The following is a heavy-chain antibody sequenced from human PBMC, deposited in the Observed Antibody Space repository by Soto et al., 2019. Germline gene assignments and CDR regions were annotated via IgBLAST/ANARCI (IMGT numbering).Heavy chain of an antibody. J-gene: IGHJ4*02. CDR2: IYTSGTT. CDR3: ARDQRLDSYSSPLYLYFDS. Sequence: ETLSLTCTVSGGSMSSNYWSWIRQSAGKGLEWIGRIYTSGTTNYNPSIKSRVTMSVDTSKNRFSLKLTSVTAADTAVYYCARDQRLDSYSSPLYLYFDSWGQGSLVTVSS. CDR1: GGSMSSNY. D-gene: IGHD6-19*01. V-gene: IGHV4-4*07.